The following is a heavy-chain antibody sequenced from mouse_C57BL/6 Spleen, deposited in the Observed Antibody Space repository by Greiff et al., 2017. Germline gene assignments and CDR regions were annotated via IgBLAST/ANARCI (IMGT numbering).Heavy chain of an antibody. J-gene: IGHJ4*01. V-gene: IGHV1-5*01. Sequence: VQLQQSGTVLARPGASVKMSCKTSGYTFTSYWMHWVKQRPGQGLEWIGAIYPGNSDTSYNQKFKGKAKLAAVTSASTAYMELSSLTNEDSAVYYCTRNTYDYDYAMDYWGQGTSVTVSS. CDR1: GYTFTSYW. CDR3: TRNTYDYDYAMDY. D-gene: IGHD2-4*01. CDR2: IYPGNSDT.